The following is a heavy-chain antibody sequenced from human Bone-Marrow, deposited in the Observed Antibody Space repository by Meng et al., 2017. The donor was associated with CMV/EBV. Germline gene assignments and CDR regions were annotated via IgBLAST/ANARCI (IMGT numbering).Heavy chain of an antibody. Sequence: LRVRGAGPGLVKPLAPLSLTCTVSGGSFSSSSYYWGWIRQPPGKGLEWIGSIYYSGSTYYNPSLKSRVTISVDTSKNQFSLKLSSVTAADTAVYYCAREGAVDYYLDYWGQGTLVTVSS. J-gene: IGHJ4*02. V-gene: IGHV4-39*07. CDR1: GGSFSSSSYY. CDR2: IYYSGST. D-gene: IGHD6-19*01. CDR3: AREGAVDYYLDY.